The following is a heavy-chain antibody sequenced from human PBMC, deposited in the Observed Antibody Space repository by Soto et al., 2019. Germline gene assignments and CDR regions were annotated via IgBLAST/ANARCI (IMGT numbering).Heavy chain of an antibody. Sequence: QVQLVQSGAEVKKPGSSVKVSCKASGGTFSSYAISWVRQAPGQGLEWMGGIIPIFGTANYAQKFQGRVTITADESTSTAYMELSSLRSEDTTVYYCARDSSGYFGYYYYGMDVWGQGTTVTVSS. CDR2: IIPIFGTA. CDR3: ARDSSGYFGYYYYGMDV. V-gene: IGHV1-69*01. D-gene: IGHD3-22*01. CDR1: GGTFSSYA. J-gene: IGHJ6*02.